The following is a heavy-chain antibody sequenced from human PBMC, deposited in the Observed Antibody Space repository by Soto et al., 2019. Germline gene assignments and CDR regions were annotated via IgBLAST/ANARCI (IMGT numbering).Heavy chain of an antibody. CDR1: GDSVSSNSAA. V-gene: IGHV6-1*01. J-gene: IGHJ6*02. CDR3: ARSSGDSSGWYNYYGMDV. D-gene: IGHD6-19*01. CDR2: TYYRSKWYN. Sequence: QSQTLSLTCAISGDSVSSNSAAWNWIRQSPSRGLEWLGRTYYRSKWYNDYAVSVKSRITINPDTSKNQFSLQLNSVTPEDTAVYYCARSSGDSSGWYNYYGMDVWGQGTTVTVSS.